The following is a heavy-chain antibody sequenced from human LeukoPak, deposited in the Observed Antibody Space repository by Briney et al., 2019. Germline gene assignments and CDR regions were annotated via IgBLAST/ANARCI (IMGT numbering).Heavy chain of an antibody. Sequence: ASVKVSCKASGYTFTSYGISWVRQAPGQGLEWMEWISAYNGNTNYAQKLQGRVTITADESTSTAYMELSSLRSEDTAVYYCARDGDYRGGMDVWGQGTTVTVSS. CDR1: GYTFTSYG. D-gene: IGHD4-17*01. V-gene: IGHV1-18*01. CDR3: ARDGDYRGGMDV. CDR2: ISAYNGNT. J-gene: IGHJ6*02.